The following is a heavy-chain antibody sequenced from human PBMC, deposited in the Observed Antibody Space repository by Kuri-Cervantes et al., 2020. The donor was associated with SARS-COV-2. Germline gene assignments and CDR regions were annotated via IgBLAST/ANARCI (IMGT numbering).Heavy chain of an antibody. CDR2: IGNTDSTT. J-gene: IGHJ4*02. CDR1: GFTFNSYE. CDR3: ARDLSQYGDPGFDF. Sequence: LSLTCAASGFTFNSYEMNWVRQAPGKGLEWLSYIGNTDSTTYYADSEKGRFTISRDNAKNLLYLQMNSLRAEDTALYYCARDLSQYGDPGFDFWGQGTLVTVSS. V-gene: IGHV3-48*03. D-gene: IGHD4-17*01.